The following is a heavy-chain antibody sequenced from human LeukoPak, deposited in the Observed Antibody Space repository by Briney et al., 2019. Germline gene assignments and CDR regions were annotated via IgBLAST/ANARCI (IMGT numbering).Heavy chain of an antibody. J-gene: IGHJ5*02. CDR3: ARVSSLAAAGRKNWFDP. V-gene: IGHV3-48*03. Sequence: GGSLRLSCAASGFTFSSYEMNWVRQAPGKGLEWVSYISSSGSTIYYADSVKGRFTISRGNAKNSLYLQMNSLRAEDTAVYYCARVSSLAAAGRKNWFDPWGQGTLVTVSS. CDR1: GFTFSSYE. CDR2: ISSSGSTI. D-gene: IGHD6-13*01.